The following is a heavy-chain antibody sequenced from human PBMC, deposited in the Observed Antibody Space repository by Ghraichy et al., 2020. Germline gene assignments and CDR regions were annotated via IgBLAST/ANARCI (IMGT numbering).Heavy chain of an antibody. CDR3: ARQMGQGGATVFDY. Sequence: SETLSLTCTVSGGSISSTTYYWGWVRQPPGRGLEWIGTIYYSGTTYYNPSLKSRLTISVDTSKNQFSLNLNSVTATDTAVYYCARQMGQGGATVFDYWGQGTLVTVSS. J-gene: IGHJ4*02. V-gene: IGHV4-39*01. CDR2: IYYSGTT. D-gene: IGHD1-26*01. CDR1: GGSISSTTYY.